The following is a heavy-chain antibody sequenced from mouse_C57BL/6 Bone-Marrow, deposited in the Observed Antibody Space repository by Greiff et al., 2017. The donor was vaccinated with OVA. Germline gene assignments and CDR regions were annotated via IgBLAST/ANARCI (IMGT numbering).Heavy chain of an antibody. CDR2: INPGSGGT. V-gene: IGHV1-54*01. D-gene: IGHD2-5*01. Sequence: VQLQQSGAELVRPGTSVKVSCKASGYAFTNYLIEWVKQRPGQGLEWIGVINPGSGGTNYNEKFKGKAKLTADKSSSPAYMQLSSLTSEDSAGYFCAREGAYYSIYYAMDYWGQGTSVTVSS. CDR3: AREGAYYSIYYAMDY. CDR1: GYAFTNYL. J-gene: IGHJ4*01.